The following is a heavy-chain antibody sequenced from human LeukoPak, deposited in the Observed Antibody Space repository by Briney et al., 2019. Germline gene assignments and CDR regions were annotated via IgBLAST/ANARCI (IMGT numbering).Heavy chain of an antibody. V-gene: IGHV3-23*01. CDR2: ISGSGGTT. D-gene: IGHD5/OR15-5a*01. J-gene: IGHJ4*02. CDR3: AKDPYRVSSGLVDY. Sequence: PGGSLRLSCATSGFTFSNYAVSWVRQAPGKGLEWVSSISGSGGTTYYADSVKGRFTISRDNSKNTLYLQMNSLRAEDTAVYYCAKDPYRVSSGLVDYWGQGTLVTVSS. CDR1: GFTFSNYA.